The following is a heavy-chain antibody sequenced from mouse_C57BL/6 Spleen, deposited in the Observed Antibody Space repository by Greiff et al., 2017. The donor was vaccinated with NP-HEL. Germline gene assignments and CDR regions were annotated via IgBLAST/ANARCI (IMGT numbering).Heavy chain of an antibody. CDR2: IDPYSGGT. CDR1: GYTFTSYW. D-gene: IGHD1-1*01. V-gene: IGHV1-72*01. J-gene: IGHJ4*01. CDR3: ARWGTTPLYAMDY. Sequence: VQLQQPGAELVKPGASVKLSCKASGYTFTSYWMHWVKQRPGRGLEWIGRIDPYSGGTKYNEKFKSKATLTVDKPSSTAYMQLSSRTSEDSSVYYCARWGTTPLYAMDYWGQGTSVTVSS.